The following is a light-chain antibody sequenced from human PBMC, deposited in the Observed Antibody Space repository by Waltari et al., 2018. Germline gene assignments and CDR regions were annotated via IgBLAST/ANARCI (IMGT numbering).Light chain of an antibody. CDR3: QHRGHWPPDAT. Sequence: IVLTQSPATLSLSPGERATLSCRASQSVDIYLPWYQQKPGQAPRLLIYDASTRATGIPARFSGSGSGTDFTLTISSLEPEDFAVYYCQHRGHWPPDATFGPGTKVDIK. J-gene: IGKJ3*01. V-gene: IGKV3-11*01. CDR2: DAS. CDR1: QSVDIY.